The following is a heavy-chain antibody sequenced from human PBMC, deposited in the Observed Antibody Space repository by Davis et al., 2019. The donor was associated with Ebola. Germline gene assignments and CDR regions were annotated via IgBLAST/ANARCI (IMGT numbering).Heavy chain of an antibody. D-gene: IGHD2-15*01. CDR2: FNHSGST. Sequence: MPSETLSLTCAVYGGSFTGYYWSWIRQPPGKGLEWIGEFNHSGSTNYNPSLKSRVTISVDTSTNQFSLKLSSVTAADTAVYYCVVGYFSGGTCHDRRPFDVWGQGTLVTVSS. V-gene: IGHV4-34*01. CDR1: GGSFTGYY. J-gene: IGHJ4*02. CDR3: VVGYFSGGTCHDRRPFDV.